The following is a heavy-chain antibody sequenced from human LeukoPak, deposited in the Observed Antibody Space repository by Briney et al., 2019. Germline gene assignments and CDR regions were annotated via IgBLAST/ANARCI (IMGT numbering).Heavy chain of an antibody. CDR1: GFTFSSYA. V-gene: IGHV3-23*01. J-gene: IGHJ6*02. CDR3: AKGYDSCTSCLQGYYYGMDV. D-gene: IGHD2-2*01. CDR2: ISGSGGST. Sequence: GGSLRLSCAASGFTFSSYAMSWVRQAPGKGLEWVSAISGSGGSTYYADSVKGRFTISRDSSKNTLYLQMNSLRAEDTAVYYCAKGYDSCTSCLQGYYYGMDVWGQGTTVTVSS.